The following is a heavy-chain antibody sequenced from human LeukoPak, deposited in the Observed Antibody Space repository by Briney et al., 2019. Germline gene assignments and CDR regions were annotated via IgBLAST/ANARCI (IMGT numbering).Heavy chain of an antibody. CDR3: ATAYCGGDCYSFLVPPYYFDY. Sequence: GESLKISCKGSGYSFTSYWIGWVRQMPGKGLEWMGIIYPGDSDTRYSPSFQGQVTISADKSISTAYLQWSSLKASDTAMYYCATAYCGGDCYSFLVPPYYFDYWGQGTLVTVSS. J-gene: IGHJ4*02. V-gene: IGHV5-51*01. D-gene: IGHD2-21*02. CDR1: GYSFTSYW. CDR2: IYPGDSDT.